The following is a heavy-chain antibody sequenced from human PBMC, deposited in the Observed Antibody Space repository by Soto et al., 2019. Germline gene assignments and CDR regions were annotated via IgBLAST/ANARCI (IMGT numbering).Heavy chain of an antibody. CDR1: GYTFTSYD. D-gene: IGHD3-10*01. CDR2: IIPIFGTA. V-gene: IGHV1-69*13. CDR3: ARGRDYYGSGSYYRTGYYYGMDV. Sequence: SVKVSCKASGYTFTSYDINWVRQAPGQGLEWKGGIIPIFGTANYAQKFQGRVTITADGSTSTAYMELSSLRSEDTAVYYCARGRDYYGSGSYYRTGYYYGMDVWGQGTTVTVSS. J-gene: IGHJ6*02.